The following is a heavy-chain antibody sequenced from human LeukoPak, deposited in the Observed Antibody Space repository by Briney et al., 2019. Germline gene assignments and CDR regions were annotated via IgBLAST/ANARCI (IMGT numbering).Heavy chain of an antibody. CDR2: ISYDGSNK. CDR1: GFTFSSYG. Sequence: GSLRLSCAASGFTFSSYGMHWVRQAPGKGLEWVAVISYDGSNKYYADSMKGRFTISRDNSKNTLYLQMNSLRAEDTAVYYCAKGEPHSSGWYRKYYFDYWGQGTLVTVSS. V-gene: IGHV3-30*18. D-gene: IGHD6-19*01. CDR3: AKGEPHSSGWYRKYYFDY. J-gene: IGHJ4*02.